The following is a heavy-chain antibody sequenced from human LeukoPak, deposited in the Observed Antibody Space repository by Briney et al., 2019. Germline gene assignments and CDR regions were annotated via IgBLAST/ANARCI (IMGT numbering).Heavy chain of an antibody. CDR3: ARDSTDYYCSGGSCYSGVYFDY. Sequence: SQTLSLTCAVSGGSISSGGYSWSWIRQPPGKGLEWIGYIYYSGSTYYNPSLKSRVTISVDTSKNQFSLKLSSVTAADTAVYYCARDSTDYYCSGGSCYSGVYFDYWGQGTLVTVSS. CDR1: GGSISSGGYS. D-gene: IGHD2-15*01. J-gene: IGHJ4*02. CDR2: IYYSGST. V-gene: IGHV4-30-4*07.